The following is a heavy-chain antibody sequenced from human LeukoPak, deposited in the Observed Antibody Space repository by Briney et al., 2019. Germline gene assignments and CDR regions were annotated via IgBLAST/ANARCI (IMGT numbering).Heavy chain of an antibody. Sequence: PSETLSLTCSVAGGSISSNYWSWIRQPPGKGLEWIGSFYNSGSRNYNPSLKSRVTISVDTSKNQISLKLSSVTAADTAVYYCAGVYGDYVRYFRHWGQGTLVTVSS. CDR3: AGVYGDYVRYFRH. CDR2: FYNSGSR. J-gene: IGHJ1*01. CDR1: GGSISSNY. D-gene: IGHD4-17*01. V-gene: IGHV4-59*08.